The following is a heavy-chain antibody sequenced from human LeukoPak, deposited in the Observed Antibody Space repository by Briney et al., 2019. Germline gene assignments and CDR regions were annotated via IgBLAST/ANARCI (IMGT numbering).Heavy chain of an antibody. CDR2: IKSKTDGGTT. Sequence: GGSLRLSCAASGFTFNNYAMTWVRQAPGKGLEWVGRIKSKTDGGTTDYAAPVKGRFTISRDDSINTLYLQMNSLKTEDTAVYYCTTPSGSYVDFDYWGQGTLVTVSS. J-gene: IGHJ4*02. CDR3: TTPSGSYVDFDY. CDR1: GFTFNNYA. D-gene: IGHD1-26*01. V-gene: IGHV3-15*01.